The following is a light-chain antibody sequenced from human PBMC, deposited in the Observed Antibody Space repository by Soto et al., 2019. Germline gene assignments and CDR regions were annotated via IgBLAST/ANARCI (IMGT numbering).Light chain of an antibody. J-gene: IGLJ1*01. CDR2: EVS. V-gene: IGLV2-14*01. CDR3: SSYTSSSTLV. CDR1: SDDVGGYNY. Sequence: QSVLTQPASVSGSPGQSVTIPCTGTSDDVGGYNYVSWYRHHPGKAPQLMIYEVSKRPSGVPNRLSGSKSDNTASLTISGLQAEDEADYYCSSYTSSSTLVFGTGTKVTV.